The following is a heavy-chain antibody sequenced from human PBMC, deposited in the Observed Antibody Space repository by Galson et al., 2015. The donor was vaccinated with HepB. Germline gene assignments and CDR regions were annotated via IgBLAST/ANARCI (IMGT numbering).Heavy chain of an antibody. V-gene: IGHV3-15*01. J-gene: IGHJ5*02. CDR2: IKSVTDGGTT. CDR3: TTRCSSTTCFGNWFDP. D-gene: IGHD2-2*01. Sequence: GLEWVGRIKSVTDGGTTDYAAPVKGRFTISRDDSKNTLYLQMSSLKTEDTAVYYCTTRCSSTTCFGNWFDPWGQGTLVTVSS.